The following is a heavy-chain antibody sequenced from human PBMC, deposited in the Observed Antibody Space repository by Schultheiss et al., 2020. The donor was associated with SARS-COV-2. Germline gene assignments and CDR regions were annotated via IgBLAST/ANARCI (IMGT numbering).Heavy chain of an antibody. J-gene: IGHJ6*03. CDR1: GGTFSSYA. D-gene: IGHD6-13*01. CDR2: IIPILGIA. Sequence: SVKVSCKASGGTFSSYAISWVRQAPGQGLEWMGRIIPILGIANYAQKLQGRVTMTTDTSTSTAYMELRSLRSDDTAVYYCARDRAAAGRYMDVWGKGTTVTVSS. CDR3: ARDRAAAGRYMDV. V-gene: IGHV1-69*04.